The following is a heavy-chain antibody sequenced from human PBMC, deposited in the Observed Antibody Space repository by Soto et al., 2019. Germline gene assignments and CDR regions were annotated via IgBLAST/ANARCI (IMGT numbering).Heavy chain of an antibody. CDR2: IYYSGST. V-gene: IGHV4-31*03. J-gene: IGHJ6*02. CDR1: VDSLSSGGYY. CDR3: AKTKTPHVRNGMDV. D-gene: IGHD2-8*01. Sequence: PSETLSLTCTVSVDSLSSGGYYCSWIRQLPGKGLEWIGFIYYSGSTFYNPSLRSRVTMSADASKNQISLKLSSVTAADTAVYYCAKTKTPHVRNGMDVWGQGTTVIVSS.